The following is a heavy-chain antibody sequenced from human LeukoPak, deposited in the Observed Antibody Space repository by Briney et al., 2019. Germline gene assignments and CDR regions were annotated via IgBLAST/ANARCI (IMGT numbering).Heavy chain of an antibody. CDR3: ASSRGEGFDY. CDR2: ISSSSSYI. D-gene: IGHD3-16*01. V-gene: IGHV3-21*01. J-gene: IGHJ4*02. CDR1: GFTFSSYS. Sequence: GGSLRLSCAASGFTFSSYSMNWVRQAPGQGLEWVSSISSSSSYIYYADSVKGRFTISRDNAKNSLYLQMNSLRAEDTAVYYCASSRGEGFDYWGQGTLVTVSS.